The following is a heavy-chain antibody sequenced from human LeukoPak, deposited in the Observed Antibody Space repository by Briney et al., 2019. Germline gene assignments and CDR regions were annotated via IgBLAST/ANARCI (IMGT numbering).Heavy chain of an antibody. CDR2: IYYSGST. Sequence: SETLSLTCTVSGGSISSYYWSWIRQPPGKGLEWIGYIYYSGSTNYNPSLKSRVTISVDTSKNQFSLKLSSVTAADTAAYYCARRILGRHFDYWGQGTLVTVSS. V-gene: IGHV4-59*08. CDR3: ARRILGRHFDY. CDR1: GGSISSYY. D-gene: IGHD1-26*01. J-gene: IGHJ4*02.